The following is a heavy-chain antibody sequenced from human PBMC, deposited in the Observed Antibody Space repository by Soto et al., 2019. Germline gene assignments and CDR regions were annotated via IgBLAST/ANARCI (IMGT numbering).Heavy chain of an antibody. CDR2: IYSNGVT. D-gene: IGHD3-10*01. CDR1: GGSISGDY. J-gene: IGHJ5*01. CDR3: VRRPGIYNSFDS. Sequence: SETLSLTCTVSGGSISGDYWSWIRQSAGKGLEWIGRIYSNGVTKYNPSLESRVTVSVDTSKNQFSLSLRSVTAADTAVYYCVRRPGIYNSFDSWGLGSLVTVSS. V-gene: IGHV4-4*07.